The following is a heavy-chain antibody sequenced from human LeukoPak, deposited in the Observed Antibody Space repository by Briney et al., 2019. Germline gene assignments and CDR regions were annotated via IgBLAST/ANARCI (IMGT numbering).Heavy chain of an antibody. D-gene: IGHD3-16*02. J-gene: IGHJ4*02. V-gene: IGHV3-64*01. Sequence: GGSLRLSCAASGFTFSSYAMHWVRQAPGKGLEYVSAISSNGGSTYYANSVKGRFTISRDNSKNTLYLQMGSLRAEDRAVYYCARRGVWGSYRYKYYFDYWGQGTLATVSS. CDR1: GFTFSSYA. CDR3: ARRGVWGSYRYKYYFDY. CDR2: ISSNGGST.